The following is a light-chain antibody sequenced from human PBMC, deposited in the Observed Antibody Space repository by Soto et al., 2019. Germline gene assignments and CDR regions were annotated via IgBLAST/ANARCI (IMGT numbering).Light chain of an antibody. CDR1: QSVRSSV. Sequence: EIVLTQSPGTLSLSPGEGATLSCRASQSVRSSVLAWYQQKPGQAPSLLIYGASSRATGIPDRFSGGGSGTDFTLTISRLEHEDLAVYYCQQYGSSPTFGGGTKVEIK. CDR2: GAS. CDR3: QQYGSSPT. J-gene: IGKJ4*01. V-gene: IGKV3-20*01.